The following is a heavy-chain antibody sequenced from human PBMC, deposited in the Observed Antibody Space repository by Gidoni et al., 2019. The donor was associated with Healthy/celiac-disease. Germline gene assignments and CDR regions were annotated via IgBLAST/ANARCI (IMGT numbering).Heavy chain of an antibody. CDR2: ISYDGSNK. CDR1: AFTLSSYA. Sequence: QVQLVESGGGVVQPGRSLRLSCSASAFTLSSYAMHWVGQAPGKGLEWVSVISYDGSNKYYADSVKGRFTISRDNSKNTLYLQMNSLRAEDTAVYYCARDYDFWSGYYDYYYYGMDVWGQGTTVTVSS. J-gene: IGHJ6*02. D-gene: IGHD3-3*01. V-gene: IGHV3-30-3*01. CDR3: ARDYDFWSGYYDYYYYGMDV.